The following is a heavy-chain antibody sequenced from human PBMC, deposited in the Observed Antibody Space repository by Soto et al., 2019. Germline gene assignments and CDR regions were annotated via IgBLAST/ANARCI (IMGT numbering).Heavy chain of an antibody. D-gene: IGHD6-13*01. J-gene: IGHJ1*01. Sequence: EVQLVESGGGLVQPGGSLRLSCAASGFTFSSYSMNWVRQAPGKGLEWVSYISSSSSTIYYADSVKGQFTISRDNAKNSLYLQMNSLRDEDTAVYYCARGGAPFYSSSWYPPTHWGQGTLVTVSS. CDR3: ARGGAPFYSSSWYPPTH. CDR2: ISSSSSTI. V-gene: IGHV3-48*02. CDR1: GFTFSSYS.